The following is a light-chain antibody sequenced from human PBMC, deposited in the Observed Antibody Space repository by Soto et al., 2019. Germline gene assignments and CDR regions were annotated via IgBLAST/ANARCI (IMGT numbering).Light chain of an antibody. CDR3: TSYTPSSTYV. V-gene: IGLV2-14*01. CDR2: AVS. Sequence: QSALTQPASVAGSPGQSITISCTGTSSDVGNYDYVSWYQQYPGKARRLMIYAVSRRPSGISDRLSGSKSGNTASLTISGLQAEDEADYYCTSYTPSSTYVFGTGTKDTVL. J-gene: IGLJ1*01. CDR1: SSDVGNYDY.